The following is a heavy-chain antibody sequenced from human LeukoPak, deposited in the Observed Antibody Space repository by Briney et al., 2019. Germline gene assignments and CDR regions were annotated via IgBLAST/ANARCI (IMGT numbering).Heavy chain of an antibody. J-gene: IGHJ6*03. CDR3: ARAYQGCSGGSCYSGRIYYYYYYMDV. CDR2: INPSGGST. V-gene: IGHV1-46*01. Sequence: ASVKVSCKASGYTFTSYYMHWVRQAPGQGLEWMGIINPSGGSTSYAQKFQGRVTMTRDMSTSTVYMELSSLRSEDTAVYYCARAYQGCSGGSCYSGRIYYYYYYMDVWGQGTLVTVSS. D-gene: IGHD2-15*01. CDR1: GYTFTSYY.